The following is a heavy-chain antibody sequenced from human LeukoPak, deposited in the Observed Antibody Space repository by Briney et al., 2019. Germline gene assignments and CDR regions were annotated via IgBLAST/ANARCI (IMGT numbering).Heavy chain of an antibody. V-gene: IGHV4-4*07. CDR1: GGSNSSYY. CDR3: ARVNPVAGNRGIDY. J-gene: IGHJ4*02. D-gene: IGHD6-19*01. CDR2: IYTTGSS. Sequence: SETLSLTCTVSGGSNSSYYWSWIRQPAGKGLEWLGRIYTTGSSNYNPSLKSRVTMSVDTSKNQFSLKLSSVTAADTAVYYCARVNPVAGNRGIDYWGQGTLVTVSS.